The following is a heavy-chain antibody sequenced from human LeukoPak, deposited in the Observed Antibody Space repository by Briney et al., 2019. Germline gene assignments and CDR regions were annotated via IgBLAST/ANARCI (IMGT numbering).Heavy chain of an antibody. CDR3: ARVTGYMVEDYFDS. Sequence: SETLSLTCTVSDGSISSNYWSWIRQPPGKGLEWIGFIYYTGRTNYNPSLKSRVTISVDTSKNQFSLRLRSVTAADTAVYYCARVTGYMVEDYFDSWGQGTLVTVSP. D-gene: IGHD6-13*01. CDR1: DGSISSNY. J-gene: IGHJ4*02. V-gene: IGHV4-59*01. CDR2: IYYTGRT.